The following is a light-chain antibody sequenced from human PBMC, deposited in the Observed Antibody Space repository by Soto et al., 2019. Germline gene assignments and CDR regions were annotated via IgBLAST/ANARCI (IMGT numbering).Light chain of an antibody. J-gene: IGLJ1*01. CDR3: SSYARSSLYV. CDR2: DVS. Sequence: QSALTQPASVSGSPGQSITISCTGTSSDVGGYNYVSWYQQHPGKAPKLMIYDVSNRPSGGSNRFSGSKSGNTASLTISGLQAEDEADYYCSSYARSSLYVFGTGTKLTVL. V-gene: IGLV2-14*01. CDR1: SSDVGGYNY.